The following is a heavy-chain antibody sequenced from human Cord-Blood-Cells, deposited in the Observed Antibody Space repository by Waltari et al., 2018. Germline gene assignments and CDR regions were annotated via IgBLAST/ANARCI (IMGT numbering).Heavy chain of an antibody. CDR3: ARQGGSNCSSTSCYDY. V-gene: IGHV1-2*02. J-gene: IGHJ4*02. CDR1: GYTFTGYY. D-gene: IGHD2-2*01. CDR2: INPNSGGT. Sequence: QVQLVQSGAEVKKPGASVKVSCKASGYTFTGYYMHWVRQAPGQGLEWMGWINPNSGGTNYAQKFQGRVTMTRDTSISTAYMERSRLRSDDTAVYYCARQGGSNCSSTSCYDYWGQGTLVTVSS.